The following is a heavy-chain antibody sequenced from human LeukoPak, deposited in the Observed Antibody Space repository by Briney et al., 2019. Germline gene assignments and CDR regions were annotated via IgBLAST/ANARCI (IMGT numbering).Heavy chain of an antibody. CDR1: GYTFTYYY. V-gene: IGHV1-46*01. Sequence: ASVKVSCKASGYTFTYYYMHWVRQAPGQGPEWMGIINPSGGTTRFAQKFQGRVTMTRDTSTSTVYMELSSLRSEDTAVYYCAREPIDGDYGYVFDVWGQGTMVTVSS. D-gene: IGHD4-17*01. CDR3: AREPIDGDYGYVFDV. J-gene: IGHJ3*01. CDR2: INPSGGTT.